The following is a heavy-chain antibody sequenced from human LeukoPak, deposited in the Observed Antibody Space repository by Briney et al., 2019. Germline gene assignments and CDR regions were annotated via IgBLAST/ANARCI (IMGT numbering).Heavy chain of an antibody. CDR1: GYTFTGYY. Sequence: GASVKVSCKASGYTFTGYYMHWVRQAPGQGLEWMGWINPNSGGTNYAQKFQGRVTMTRDTSISTAYMELSRLRSDDTAVYYCARDRGIVPAATKGYNWFDPWGQGTLVTVSS. CDR2: INPNSGGT. V-gene: IGHV1-2*02. D-gene: IGHD2-2*01. CDR3: ARDRGIVPAATKGYNWFDP. J-gene: IGHJ5*02.